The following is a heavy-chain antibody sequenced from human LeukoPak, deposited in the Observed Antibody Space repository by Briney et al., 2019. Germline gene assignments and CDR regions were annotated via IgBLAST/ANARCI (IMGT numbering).Heavy chain of an antibody. CDR3: ARENSDYYDSSGYPLGVADY. J-gene: IGHJ4*02. CDR2: ISGSGGNT. D-gene: IGHD3-22*01. V-gene: IGHV3-23*01. CDR1: GFTFSTYA. Sequence: GGSLRLSCAASGFTFSTYAMSWVRQAPGKGLEWVSAISGSGGNTYYADSVKGRFTISRDNSKNTLYLQMNSLRAEDTAVYYCARENSDYYDSSGYPLGVADYWGQGTLVTVSS.